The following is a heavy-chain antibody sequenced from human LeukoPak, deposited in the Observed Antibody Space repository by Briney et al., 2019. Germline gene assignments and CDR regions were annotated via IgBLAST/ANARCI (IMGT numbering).Heavy chain of an antibody. CDR1: EFEPTYFW. CDR2: INPDGSES. Sequence: PGGSLRLSCVALEFEPTYFWMTWVRRAPGKGLEWVANINPDGSESFYLDSVRGRFTISRDNAKKSPYLQMNSLRAEDTAVYYCATFVGTVSGSYTVPGGLLVWGKGTTVSVSS. D-gene: IGHD3-16*02. J-gene: IGHJ6*04. V-gene: IGHV3-7*01. CDR3: ATFVGTVSGSYTVPGGLLV.